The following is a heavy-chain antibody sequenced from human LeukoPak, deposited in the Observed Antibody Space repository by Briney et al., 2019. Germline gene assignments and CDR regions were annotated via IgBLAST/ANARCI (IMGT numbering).Heavy chain of an antibody. CDR2: TSAYNGNT. D-gene: IGHD3-22*01. CDR1: GYTFTSYG. V-gene: IGHV1-18*01. CDR3: ARDGGYYDSSGYYVSEFGY. J-gene: IGHJ4*02. Sequence: ASVKVSCKASGYTFTSYGISWVRQAPGQGLEWMGWTSAYNGNTNYAQKLQGRVTMTTDTSTSTAYMELRSLRSDDTAVYYCARDGGYYDSSGYYVSEFGYWGQGTLVTVSS.